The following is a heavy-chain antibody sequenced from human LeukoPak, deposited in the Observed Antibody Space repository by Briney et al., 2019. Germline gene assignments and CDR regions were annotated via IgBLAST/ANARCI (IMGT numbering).Heavy chain of an antibody. CDR1: GFTFTDYW. J-gene: IGHJ5*02. CDR2: VTQDGGEN. CDR3: RRGHWDDHA. D-gene: IGHD7-27*01. Sequence: GGSLRFSCAASGFTFTDYWMNWVRQAPGKGLEWVASVTQDGGENHYVDSAKGRFTISRDNAKNSLYLQMSSLRAEDTAVYWCRRGHWDDHAWGQGTLVSVSS. V-gene: IGHV3-7*01.